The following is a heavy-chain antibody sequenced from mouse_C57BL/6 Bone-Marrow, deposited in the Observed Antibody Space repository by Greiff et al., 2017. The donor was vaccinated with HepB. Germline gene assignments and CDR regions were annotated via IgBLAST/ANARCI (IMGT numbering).Heavy chain of an antibody. V-gene: IGHV14-3*01. CDR1: GFNIQNTY. J-gene: IGHJ3*01. CDR2: IDPANGNT. CDR3: AREGFAY. Sequence: EVQLQQSVAELVRPGASVKLSCTASGFNIQNTYMHWVKQRPEQGLEWIGRIDPANGNTKYAPKFQGKATITADTSSNTAYLQLSSLTSEDTAIYYCAREGFAYWGQGTLVTVSA.